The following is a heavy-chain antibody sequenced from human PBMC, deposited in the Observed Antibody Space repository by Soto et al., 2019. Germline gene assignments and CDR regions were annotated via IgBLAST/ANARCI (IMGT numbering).Heavy chain of an antibody. V-gene: IGHV3-23*01. J-gene: IGHJ2*01. CDR3: PKFEGHPLEYWYLAF. D-gene: IGHD1-1*01. Sequence: EVQLLESGGGLVQPGGSLRLSCAASGFTFSAYAMGWVRQAPGKGLEWVPTIHGGGGATHYADSVKGRFTISRDDSKNTMYAQMNSLRAEDTAVYECPKFEGHPLEYWYLAFRCRGTLVTGSS. CDR2: IHGGGGAT. CDR1: GFTFSAYA.